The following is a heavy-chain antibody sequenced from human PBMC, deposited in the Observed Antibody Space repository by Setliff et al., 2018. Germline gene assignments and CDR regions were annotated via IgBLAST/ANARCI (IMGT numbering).Heavy chain of an antibody. CDR2: ITTSGGTI. CDR1: GFTFSDYY. J-gene: IGHJ4*02. V-gene: IGHV3-11*04. D-gene: IGHD5-18*01. Sequence: PGGSLRLSCAASGFTFSDYYMSWIRQAPGKGLEWVSYITTSGGTIYYADSVKGRFTISRDNAKNSLFLQMNSLRAEDTALYYCAKFVGYTYGYDYWGRGTLVTVS. CDR3: AKFVGYTYGYDY.